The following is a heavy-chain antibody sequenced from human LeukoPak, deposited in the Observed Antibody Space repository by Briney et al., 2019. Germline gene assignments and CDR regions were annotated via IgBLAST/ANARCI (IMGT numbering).Heavy chain of an antibody. D-gene: IGHD3-3*01. V-gene: IGHV1-18*01. CDR3: ARDYYDFWSGYYLAFDI. CDR1: GYTFTSYG. Sequence: ASVKVSCKASGYTFTSYGISWVRQAPGQGLEWMGWISAYNGNTNYAQKLQGRVTMTTDTSTSTAYMELRSLRSDDTAVYYCARDYYDFWSGYYLAFDIWGQGTMVTVSS. J-gene: IGHJ3*02. CDR2: ISAYNGNT.